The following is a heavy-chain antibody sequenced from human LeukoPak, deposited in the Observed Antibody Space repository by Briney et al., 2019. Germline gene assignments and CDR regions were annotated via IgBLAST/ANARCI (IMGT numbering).Heavy chain of an antibody. D-gene: IGHD1-1*01. J-gene: IGHJ4*02. V-gene: IGHV3-23*01. Sequence: GGSLRLSCAASGFTFSTYAMSWVRQAPGKGLEWVSGISGSGGSTHYADSVKGRFTISRDNAKNSLFLQMNSLRAGDTAVYYCAREKASTTGTTDYDYWGQGTLVTVSS. CDR2: ISGSGGST. CDR3: AREKASTTGTTDYDY. CDR1: GFTFSTYA.